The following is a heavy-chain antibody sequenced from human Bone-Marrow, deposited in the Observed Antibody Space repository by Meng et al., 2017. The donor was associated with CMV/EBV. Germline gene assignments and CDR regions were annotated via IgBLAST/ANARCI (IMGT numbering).Heavy chain of an antibody. Sequence: SCADSGFTFSRYSMNWVRQAPGKGLEWVSSIISSADTIYYADSVKGRFTISRDNSKNTLYLQMNSLRAEDTAVYYCARDTSWNDRGYWGQGTLVTVSS. CDR3: ARDTSWNDRGY. V-gene: IGHV3-21*04. CDR1: GFTFSRYS. CDR2: IISSADTI. J-gene: IGHJ4*01. D-gene: IGHD1-1*01.